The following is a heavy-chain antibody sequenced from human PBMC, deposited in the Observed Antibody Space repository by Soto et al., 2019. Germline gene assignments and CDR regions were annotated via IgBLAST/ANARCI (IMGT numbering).Heavy chain of an antibody. D-gene: IGHD3-3*01. CDR1: GFTFSSYA. CDR2: VSVSGGTT. Sequence: GGSLRLSCAASGFTFSSYAMIWVRQAPGKGLEWVSTVSVSGGTTYYADSVKGRFTISRDNPKNTLYLQMNSLRVEDTAAYYCAKGITLLGVAPPLAPFDYWGQGTLVTVSS. V-gene: IGHV3-23*01. CDR3: AKGITLLGVAPPLAPFDY. J-gene: IGHJ4*02.